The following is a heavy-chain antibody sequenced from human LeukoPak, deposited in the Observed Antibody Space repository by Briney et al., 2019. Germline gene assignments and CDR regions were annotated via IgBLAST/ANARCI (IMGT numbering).Heavy chain of an antibody. CDR3: ARGAVPSGSDPAYSYYGMDV. D-gene: IGHD5-12*01. J-gene: IGHJ6*02. Sequence: SETLSLTCTVSGGSISSYYWNWIRQPPGRGLEWIGYIYYSGSANYNPSLKSRVTISVDTSKNQFSLKLSSVTAADTAVYYCARGAVPSGSDPAYSYYGMDVWGQGTTVTVSS. CDR1: GGSISSYY. CDR2: IYYSGSA. V-gene: IGHV4-59*01.